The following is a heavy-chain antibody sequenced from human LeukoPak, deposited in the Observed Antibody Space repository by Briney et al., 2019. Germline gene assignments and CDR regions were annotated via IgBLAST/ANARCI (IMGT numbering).Heavy chain of an antibody. CDR3: AKDRITIFGVVIPNDY. J-gene: IGHJ4*02. V-gene: IGHV3-30*18. D-gene: IGHD3-3*01. Sequence: GGSLRLSCAASGFTFTNYGIHWVRQAPGKGLEWGAVISYDGSNKYYADSVKGRFTISRDNSKNTLYLQMNSLRAEDTAVYYCAKDRITIFGVVIPNDYWGQGTLVTVSS. CDR2: ISYDGSNK. CDR1: GFTFTNYG.